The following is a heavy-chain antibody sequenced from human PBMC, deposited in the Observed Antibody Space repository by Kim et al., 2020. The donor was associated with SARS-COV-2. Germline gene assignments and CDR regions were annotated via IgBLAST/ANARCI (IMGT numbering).Heavy chain of an antibody. J-gene: IGHJ4*02. CDR3: ARAGENYYDSSGYLTHTDDY. Sequence: ASVKVSCKASGYTFTSYGISWVRQAPGQGLEWMGWISAYNGNTNYAQKLQGRVTMTTDTSTSTAYMELRSLRSDDTAVYYCARAGENYYDSSGYLTHTDDYWGQGTLVTVSS. CDR2: ISAYNGNT. D-gene: IGHD3-22*01. V-gene: IGHV1-18*01. CDR1: GYTFTSYG.